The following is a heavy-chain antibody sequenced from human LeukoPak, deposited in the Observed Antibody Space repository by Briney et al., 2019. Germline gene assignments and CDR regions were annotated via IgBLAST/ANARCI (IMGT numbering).Heavy chain of an antibody. V-gene: IGHV1-69*05. D-gene: IGHD6-19*01. J-gene: IGHJ4*02. Sequence: SVKVSCKASGGTFSSYAISWVRQAPGQGLEWMGGIIPIFGTTNYAQKFQGRVTITTDESTSTAYMELSSLRSEDTAVYYCARDPGYSSGWFDYWGQGTLVTVSS. CDR1: GGTFSSYA. CDR3: ARDPGYSSGWFDY. CDR2: IIPIFGTT.